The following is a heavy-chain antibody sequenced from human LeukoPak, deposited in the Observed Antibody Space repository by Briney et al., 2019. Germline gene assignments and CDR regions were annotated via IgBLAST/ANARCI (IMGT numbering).Heavy chain of an antibody. V-gene: IGHV1-2*02. CDR2: INPNSGGT. CDR3: ARDHILWDMSHAFDI. J-gene: IGHJ3*02. D-gene: IGHD3-10*01. Sequence: AASVKVSCKASGYTFTGYYMHWVRQAPGQGLEWMGLINPNSGGTNYAQKFQGRVTMTRDMSISTAYMELSRLRSDDTAVYYCARDHILWDMSHAFDIWGQGTMVTVSS. CDR1: GYTFTGYY.